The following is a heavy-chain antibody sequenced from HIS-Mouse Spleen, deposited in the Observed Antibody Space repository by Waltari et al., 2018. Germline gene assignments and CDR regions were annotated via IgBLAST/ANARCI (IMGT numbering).Heavy chain of an antibody. CDR1: GFTFSCFA. CDR2: ISYDGSNK. Sequence: QVQLVASGGGVVQPGRSLRLSCASSGFTFSCFALPLVRQAPGKGLEWVAVISYDGSNKYYADSVKGRFTISRDNSKNTLYLQMNSLRAEDTAVYYCARDALALYSSSLFDYWGQGTLVTVSS. V-gene: IGHV3-30-3*01. J-gene: IGHJ4*02. D-gene: IGHD6-13*01. CDR3: ARDALALYSSSLFDY.